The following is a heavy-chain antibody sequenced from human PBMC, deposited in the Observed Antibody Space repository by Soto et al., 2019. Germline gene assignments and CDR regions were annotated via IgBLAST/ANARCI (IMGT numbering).Heavy chain of an antibody. CDR1: GGSMSSYY. J-gene: IGHJ4*02. CDR3: ARAEPAASVGY. CDR2: ISYSGST. V-gene: IGHV4-59*01. D-gene: IGHD2-2*01. Sequence: PSETLSLTCTVSGGSMSSYYWTWLRQSPGRGLEWIGYISYSGSTYYNPSLKSRVTISADTSKNQFSLRMNSMIAADTAVYYCARAEPAASVGYWGQGTLVTVSS.